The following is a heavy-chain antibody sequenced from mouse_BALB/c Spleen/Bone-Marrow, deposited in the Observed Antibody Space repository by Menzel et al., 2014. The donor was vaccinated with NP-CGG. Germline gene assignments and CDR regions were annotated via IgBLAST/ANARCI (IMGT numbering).Heavy chain of an antibody. CDR3: ARQENDYAAWFAY. CDR2: ISSGGGYT. D-gene: IGHD2-4*01. J-gene: IGHJ3*01. Sequence: EVKLMESGGDLVKPGGSLKLSCAASGFTFSSYGMSWVRQTPDKRLEWVATISSGGGYTYYPDSVKGRFTISRDNAKNTLYLQMSSLKSEDTAMYYCARQENDYAAWFAYWGQGTLVTVSA. CDR1: GFTFSSYG. V-gene: IGHV5-6*01.